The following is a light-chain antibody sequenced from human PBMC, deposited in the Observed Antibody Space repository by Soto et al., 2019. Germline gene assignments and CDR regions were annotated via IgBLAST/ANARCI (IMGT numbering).Light chain of an antibody. V-gene: IGLV2-14*03. J-gene: IGLJ1*01. CDR2: AVS. CDR1: SSDIGSYNH. Sequence: QSVLTQPASVSGSPGQSITISCSGTSSDIGSYNHVAWYQQFPGKSPKLMIYAVSDRPPGVSDRFSGSKSGITASLTISGLQADDEAHYYCTSYTSDNRNYVFGTGTKVTVL. CDR3: TSYTSDNRNYV.